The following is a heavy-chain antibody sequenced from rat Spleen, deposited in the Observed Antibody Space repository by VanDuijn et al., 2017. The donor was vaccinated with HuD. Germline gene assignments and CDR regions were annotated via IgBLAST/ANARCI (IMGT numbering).Heavy chain of an antibody. V-gene: IGHV5-31*01. CDR2: ITNTGGTT. D-gene: IGHD1-10*01. CDR3: TRHNNVRYYFDY. CDR1: GFTFNNYW. J-gene: IGHJ2*01. Sequence: EVKLVESGGGLVQPGRSLKLSCAASGFTFNNYWMTWIRQAPGKGLEWVASITNTGGTTYYPDSVKGRFTFSRDNAKSTLYLQMNSLRSEDTATYYCTRHNNVRYYFDYWGQGVMVTVSS.